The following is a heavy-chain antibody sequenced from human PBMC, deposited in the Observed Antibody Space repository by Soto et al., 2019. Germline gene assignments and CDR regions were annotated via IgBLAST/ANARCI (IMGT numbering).Heavy chain of an antibody. Sequence: ASVKVSCKASGYTFTSFDINWVLQATGQGLEWMGWMNPDSGNTGYAQKFQGRVTMTRDTSIRTAYMELSSLRSEDTAVYFCARDTSHYTSGYNDWGQGTLVTVSS. CDR2: MNPDSGNT. CDR1: GYTFTSFD. CDR3: ARDTSHYTSGYND. D-gene: IGHD6-19*01. J-gene: IGHJ4*02. V-gene: IGHV1-8*01.